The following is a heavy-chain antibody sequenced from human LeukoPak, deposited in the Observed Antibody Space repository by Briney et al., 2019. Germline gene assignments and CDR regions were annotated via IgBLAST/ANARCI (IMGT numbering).Heavy chain of an antibody. D-gene: IGHD3-22*01. Sequence: SSETLSLTCAVYGGSFSGYYWSWIRQPPGKGLEWIGEINHSGSTNYNPSLKSRVTISVDTSKNQFSLKLSSVTAADTAVYYCARGLYYYDSSGYYPYYFDYWGQGTLVTVSS. J-gene: IGHJ4*02. CDR1: GGSFSGYY. CDR2: INHSGST. CDR3: ARGLYYYDSSGYYPYYFDY. V-gene: IGHV4-34*01.